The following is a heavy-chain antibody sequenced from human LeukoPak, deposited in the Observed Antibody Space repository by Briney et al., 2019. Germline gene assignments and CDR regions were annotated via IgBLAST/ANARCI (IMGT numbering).Heavy chain of an antibody. V-gene: IGHV4-4*02. D-gene: IGHD4-17*01. CDR2: IYHSGST. CDR1: GGSISSSNW. CDR3: ARDYGDYRGDDAFDI. Sequence: PSETLSLTCTVSGGSISSSNWWSWVRQPPGKGLEWIGEIYHSGSTNYNPSLKSRVTISVDKSKNQFSLKLSSVTAADTAVYYCARDYGDYRGDDAFDIWGQGTMVTVSS. J-gene: IGHJ3*02.